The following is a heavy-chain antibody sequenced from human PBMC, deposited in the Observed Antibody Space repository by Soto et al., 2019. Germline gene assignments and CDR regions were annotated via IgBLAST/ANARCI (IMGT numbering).Heavy chain of an antibody. Sequence: QVQLVQSGAEVKKPGSSVKVSCKASGGTFSSYTISWVRQAPGQGLEWMGRIIPILGIANYAQKFQGRVTITAYKSTSTAYMELSSLRSEDTAVYYCARGYFDWLVSVVDYGMDVWGQGTTVTVSS. CDR1: GGTFSSYT. J-gene: IGHJ6*02. D-gene: IGHD3-9*01. CDR2: IIPILGIA. V-gene: IGHV1-69*02. CDR3: ARGYFDWLVSVVDYGMDV.